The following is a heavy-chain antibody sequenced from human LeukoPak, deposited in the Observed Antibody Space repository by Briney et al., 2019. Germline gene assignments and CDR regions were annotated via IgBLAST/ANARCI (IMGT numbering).Heavy chain of an antibody. CDR2: ISSSSSTI. Sequence: PGGSLRLSCAASGFTFSSYSMNWVRQAPGKGLEWVSYISSSSSTIYYADSVKGRFTISRDNAKNSLYLQMNSLRAEDTAVYYCARGVRGVITGAFDIWGQGTMVTVSS. CDR3: ARGVRGVITGAFDI. V-gene: IGHV3-48*01. J-gene: IGHJ3*02. D-gene: IGHD3-10*01. CDR1: GFTFSSYS.